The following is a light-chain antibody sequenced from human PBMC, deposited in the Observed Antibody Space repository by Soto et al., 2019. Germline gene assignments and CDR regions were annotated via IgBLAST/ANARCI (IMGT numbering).Light chain of an antibody. J-gene: IGKJ1*01. CDR2: AAS. CDR3: QKYNSAPWT. Sequence: DIQMTQSPSSLSASVGDRVTITCRASQGISNFLAWHQQKPGKVPKLLIYAASTLQSGVPSRFSGSGSGTDFTLTSTSLQPEDVETYYCQKYNSAPWTLGQGTKVEIK. CDR1: QGISNF. V-gene: IGKV1-27*01.